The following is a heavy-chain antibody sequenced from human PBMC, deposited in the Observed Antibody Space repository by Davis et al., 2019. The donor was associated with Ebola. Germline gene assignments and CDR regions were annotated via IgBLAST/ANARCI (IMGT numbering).Heavy chain of an antibody. CDR2: FESEDGET. J-gene: IGHJ5*02. CDR1: GYTLSELS. D-gene: IGHD2-15*01. Sequence: ASVKVSCKVSGYTLSELSIHWVRQAPGKGLEWMGGFESEDGETTYAQEFQGRVTLTEDTSTDTAYMELSSLRSEDTSVYSCTSLQEGYRSGGSHYRGRWFDPWGQGTLVTVSS. V-gene: IGHV1-24*01. CDR3: TSLQEGYRSGGSHYRGRWFDP.